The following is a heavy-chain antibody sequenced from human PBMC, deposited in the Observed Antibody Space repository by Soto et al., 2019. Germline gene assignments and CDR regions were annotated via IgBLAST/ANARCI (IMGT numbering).Heavy chain of an antibody. Sequence: QVQLVQSGAEVKKPGASVKVSCKASGYTFTSYDINWVRQATGQGLEWMGWMNPNSGNTGYAQKFQGRVTLTRNTSISTAYMELSSLRSEATAVYYCALCPDGYYYYGMDVWGQGTTVTVSS. CDR2: MNPNSGNT. V-gene: IGHV1-8*01. J-gene: IGHJ6*02. CDR3: ALCPDGYYYYGMDV. D-gene: IGHD3-10*02. CDR1: GYTFTSYD.